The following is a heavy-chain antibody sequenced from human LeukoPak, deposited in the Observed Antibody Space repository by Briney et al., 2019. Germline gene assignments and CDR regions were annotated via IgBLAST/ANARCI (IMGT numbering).Heavy chain of an antibody. CDR3: ARDRGYTQDY. V-gene: IGHV3-48*02. D-gene: IGHD5-12*01. J-gene: IGHJ4*02. CDR2: ISTGSGTI. CDR1: GFNFSAYS. Sequence: GGSLRLSCAASGFNFSAYSMNWVRQAPGKGLEWVSYISTGSGTIYYTDSVKGRFTISRDNAKNSLYLQMNSLRDEDTAVYYCARDRGYTQDYWGQGTLVTVSS.